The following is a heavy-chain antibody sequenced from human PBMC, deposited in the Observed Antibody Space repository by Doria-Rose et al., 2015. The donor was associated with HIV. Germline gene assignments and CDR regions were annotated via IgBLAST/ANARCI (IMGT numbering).Heavy chain of an antibody. V-gene: IGHV2-26*01. CDR3: ARIKSSRWYHKYYFDF. CDR1: GVSLSSPGMG. CDR2: IFSDDER. Sequence: QITLKESGPVLVKPTETLTLTCTVSGVSLSSPGMGVSRIRQPPGKALEWLANIFSDDERSYKTSLKSRLTISRGTSKSQVVLTMTDMDPVVTATYYCARIKSSRWYHKYYFDFWGQGTLVIVSA. J-gene: IGHJ4*02. D-gene: IGHD6-13*01.